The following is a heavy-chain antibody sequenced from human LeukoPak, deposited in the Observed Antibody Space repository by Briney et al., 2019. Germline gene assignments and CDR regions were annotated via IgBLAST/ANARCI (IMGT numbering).Heavy chain of an antibody. Sequence: SETLSLTCTVSGGSISSYYWSWIRQPPGKGLEWIGYIYYSGSTNCNPSLKSRVTISVDTSKNQFSLKLSSVTAADTAVYYCARDGLGGSSWDWGQGTLVTVSS. CDR3: ARDGLGGSSWD. D-gene: IGHD6-13*01. CDR1: GGSISSYY. V-gene: IGHV4-59*01. J-gene: IGHJ4*02. CDR2: IYYSGST.